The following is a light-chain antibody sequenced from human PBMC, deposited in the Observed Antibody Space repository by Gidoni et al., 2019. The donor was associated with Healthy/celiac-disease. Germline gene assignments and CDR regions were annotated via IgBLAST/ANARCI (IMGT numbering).Light chain of an antibody. CDR1: SSNIGAGYD. Sequence: QSVLTQPPSVSGAPGQRVTISCTGSSSNIGAGYDVHWYQQLPGTAPKLLIYGNINRPSGVPDRFSGSKSGTSASLAITGLQAEDEADYYCQSYDNSLRWVFGGGTKLTVL. J-gene: IGLJ3*02. CDR3: QSYDNSLRWV. V-gene: IGLV1-40*01. CDR2: GNI.